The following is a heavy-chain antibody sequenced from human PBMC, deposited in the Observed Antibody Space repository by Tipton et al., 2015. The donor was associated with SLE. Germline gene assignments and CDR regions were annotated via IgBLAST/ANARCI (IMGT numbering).Heavy chain of an antibody. V-gene: IGHV3-11*05. CDR2: ISSSSSYT. J-gene: IGHJ3*02. Sequence: SLRLSCAAPGFTFSDYYMSWIRQAPGKGLEWVSYISSSSSYTNYADSVKGRFTISRDNAKNSLYLQMNSLRAEDTAVYYCARAHHAFDIWGQGTMVTVSS. CDR1: GFTFSDYY. CDR3: ARAHHAFDI.